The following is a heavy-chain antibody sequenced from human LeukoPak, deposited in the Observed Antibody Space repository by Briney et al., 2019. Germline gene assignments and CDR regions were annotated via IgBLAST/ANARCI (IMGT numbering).Heavy chain of an antibody. Sequence: SETLSLTCAVYGGSFSGYYWSWIRQPPGKGLEWIGEINHSGSTNYNLSLKSRVTISVDTSKNQFSLKLSSVTAADTAVYYCARVRVRGVNDYWGQGTLVTVSS. CDR3: ARVRVRGVNDY. D-gene: IGHD3-10*01. J-gene: IGHJ4*02. V-gene: IGHV4-34*01. CDR2: INHSGST. CDR1: GGSFSGYY.